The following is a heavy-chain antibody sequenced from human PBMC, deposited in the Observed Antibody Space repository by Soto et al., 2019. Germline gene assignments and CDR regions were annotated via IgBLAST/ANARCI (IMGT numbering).Heavy chain of an antibody. CDR1: GFTFSSYA. V-gene: IGHV3-30-3*01. CDR3: ARDRGLRYFDWSCSMDV. D-gene: IGHD3-9*01. J-gene: IGHJ6*02. CDR2: ISYDGSNK. Sequence: QVQLVESGGGVVQPGRSLRLSCAASGFTFSSYAMHWVRQAPGKGLEWVAVISYDGSNKYYADSVKGRFTISRDNSKNTLYLQMNSLRAEDTAVYYCARDRGLRYFDWSCSMDVWGQGTTVTVSS.